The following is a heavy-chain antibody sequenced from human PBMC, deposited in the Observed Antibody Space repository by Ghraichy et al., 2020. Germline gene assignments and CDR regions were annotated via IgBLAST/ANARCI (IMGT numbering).Heavy chain of an antibody. J-gene: IGHJ6*03. V-gene: IGHV1-18*01. D-gene: IGHD4-17*01. CDR2: ISAYNGNT. CDR1: GYTFTSYG. CDR3: ARDGTDYGDPYYYYYMDV. Sequence: ASVKVSCKASGYTFTSYGISWVRQAPGQGLEWMGWISAYNGNTNYAQKLQGRVTMTTDTSTSTAYMELRSLRSDDTAVYYCARDGTDYGDPYYYYYMDVWGKGTTVTVSS.